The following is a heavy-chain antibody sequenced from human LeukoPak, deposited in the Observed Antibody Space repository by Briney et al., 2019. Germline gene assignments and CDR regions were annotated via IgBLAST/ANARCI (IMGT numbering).Heavy chain of an antibody. CDR1: GGSISNGSYY. V-gene: IGHV4-61*02. J-gene: IGHJ5*02. CDR2: IYTSGST. Sequence: SQTLSLTCTVSGGSISNGSYYWSWIRQPAGKGLEWIGRIYTSGSTNYNPSLKSRVTISVDTSKNQFSLKLSSVTAADTAVYYCARDHTPGGLENWFDPWGQGTLVTVSS. D-gene: IGHD2-8*02. CDR3: ARDHTPGGLENWFDP.